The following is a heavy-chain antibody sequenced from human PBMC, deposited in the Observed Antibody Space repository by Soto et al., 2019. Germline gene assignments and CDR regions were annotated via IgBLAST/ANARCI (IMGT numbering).Heavy chain of an antibody. V-gene: IGHV4-59*01. CDR2: VFYKGNT. CDR1: GGSITGYY. J-gene: IGHJ4*02. CDR3: ARSGDSFGFTDY. D-gene: IGHD5-18*01. Sequence: QVQLQESGPGLVKPSETLSLTCTVSGGSITGYYWTWIRQPPGKGLEWIGYVFYKGNTNYNPSLKSRVTISADTSANQFSLRLSSVTAADTAVYYCARSGDSFGFTDYWGQGTLVTVSS.